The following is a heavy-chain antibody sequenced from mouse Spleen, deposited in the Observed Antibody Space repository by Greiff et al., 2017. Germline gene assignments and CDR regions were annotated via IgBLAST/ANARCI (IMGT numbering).Heavy chain of an antibody. CDR3: ARGRNYVLYYYAMDY. V-gene: IGHV3-6*01. D-gene: IGHD1-1*01. CDR2: ISYDGSN. Sequence: EVKLVESGPGLVKPSQSLSLTCSVTGYSITSGYYWNWIRQFPGNKLEWMGYISYDGSNNYNPSLKNRITITRDTSKNQFFLKLNSVTTEDTATYYCARGRNYVLYYYAMDYWGQGTSVTVSS. CDR1: GYSITSGYY. J-gene: IGHJ4*01.